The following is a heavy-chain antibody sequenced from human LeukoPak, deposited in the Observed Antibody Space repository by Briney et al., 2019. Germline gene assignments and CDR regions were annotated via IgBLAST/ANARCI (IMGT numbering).Heavy chain of an antibody. CDR3: TRGPTLIGVAGTWPLDY. V-gene: IGHV3-21*01. J-gene: IGHJ4*02. CDR2: ISSGSTYK. CDR1: GFTFSDYS. D-gene: IGHD6-19*01. Sequence: TPGGSLRLSCAASGFTFSDYSMHWVPQAPGKGLEWVSSISSGSTYKYSADSLKGRFTISRDNAKNSLYLQMNSLRAEDSAVYYCTRGPTLIGVAGTWPLDYWGQGTLVTVSS.